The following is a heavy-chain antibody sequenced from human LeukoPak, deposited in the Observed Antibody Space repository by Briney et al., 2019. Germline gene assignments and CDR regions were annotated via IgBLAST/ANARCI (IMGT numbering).Heavy chain of an antibody. J-gene: IGHJ4*02. D-gene: IGHD6-6*01. CDR1: GYTFTNNF. Sequence: ASVKVSCKASGYTFTNNFMHWVRQAPGQGLEWMGIINPSGDNTWYAQKFQGRVTTTRDMATSTDYMEVSSLRSEDTAVYYCARVSALAARDYYFDYWGQGTLVTVSS. CDR2: INPSGDNT. V-gene: IGHV1-46*01. CDR3: ARVSALAARDYYFDY.